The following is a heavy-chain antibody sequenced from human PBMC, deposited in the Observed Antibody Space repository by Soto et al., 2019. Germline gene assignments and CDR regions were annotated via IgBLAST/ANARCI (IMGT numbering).Heavy chain of an antibody. CDR2: IDPDSGAT. J-gene: IGHJ5*02. CDR1: AYSFTTYH. V-gene: IGHV1-46*01. Sequence: ASVKVSCKASAYSFTTYHIHWVRQAPGQGLEGMGLIDPDSGATNYAQRFQGRLRLTRDTSTSTVYMELRSLRFDDTAVYYCARGDIVLVPASEGNWFDPWGPGTVVTV. D-gene: IGHD2-2*01. CDR3: ARGDIVLVPASEGNWFDP.